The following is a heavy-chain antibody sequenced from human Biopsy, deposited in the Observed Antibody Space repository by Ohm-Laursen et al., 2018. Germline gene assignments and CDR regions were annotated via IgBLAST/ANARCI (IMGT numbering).Heavy chain of an antibody. V-gene: IGHV4-34*01. J-gene: IGHJ6*02. CDR1: GESSSGYF. CDR2: INQSGST. Sequence: GTLSLTCPVNGESSSGYFWNWIRQPPGKGLEWIGEINQSGSTKYNPSLKRRTTLSADSSNSQFSLRLTSVTAADTAIYYCARGSGYFKLDVWGQGTTVTVSS. D-gene: IGHD5-12*01. CDR3: ARGSGYFKLDV.